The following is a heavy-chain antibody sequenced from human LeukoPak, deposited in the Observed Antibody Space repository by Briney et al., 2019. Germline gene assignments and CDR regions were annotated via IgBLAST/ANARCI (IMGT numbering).Heavy chain of an antibody. D-gene: IGHD4-17*01. V-gene: IGHV1-69*13. CDR3: ARATPAGDYPPGGSFQH. CDR2: IIPIFGTA. J-gene: IGHJ1*01. CDR1: GGTFSSYA. Sequence: SVKVSCKXSGGTFSSYAISWVRQAPGQGLEWMGGIIPIFGTANYAQKFQGRVTITADESTSTAYMELSSLRSEDTAVYYCARATPAGDYPPGGSFQHWGQGTLVTVSS.